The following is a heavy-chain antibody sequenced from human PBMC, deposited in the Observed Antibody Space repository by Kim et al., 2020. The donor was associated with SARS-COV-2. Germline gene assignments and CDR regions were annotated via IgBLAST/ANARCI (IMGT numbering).Heavy chain of an antibody. CDR2: INHSGST. Sequence: SETLSLTCAVYGGSFSGYYWSWIRQPPGKGLEWIGEINHSGSTNYNPSLKSRVTISVDTSKNQFSLKLSSVTAADTAVYYCARGRRSTAAGTMMSYYYYYGMDVWGQGTTVTVSS. CDR3: ARGRRSTAAGTMMSYYYYYGMDV. V-gene: IGHV4-34*01. J-gene: IGHJ6*02. D-gene: IGHD6-13*01. CDR1: GGSFSGYY.